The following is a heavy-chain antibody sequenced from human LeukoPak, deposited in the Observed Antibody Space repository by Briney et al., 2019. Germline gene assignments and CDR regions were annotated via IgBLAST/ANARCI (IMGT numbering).Heavy chain of an antibody. J-gene: IGHJ4*02. Sequence: GGSLRLSCAASGFTFSSYEMNWVRQAPGKGLEWVSYISSSGSTIYYADSVKGRFTISRDNAKNSLYLQMNSLRAEDTAVYYCARAILGGTIFDIVVVPAAPDYWGQGTLVTVSS. D-gene: IGHD2-2*01. CDR3: ARAILGGTIFDIVVVPAAPDY. V-gene: IGHV3-48*03. CDR2: ISSSGSTI. CDR1: GFTFSSYE.